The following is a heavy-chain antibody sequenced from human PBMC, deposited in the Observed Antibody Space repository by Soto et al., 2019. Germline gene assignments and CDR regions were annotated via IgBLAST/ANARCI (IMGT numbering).Heavy chain of an antibody. V-gene: IGHV1-18*01. D-gene: IGHD5-18*01. Sequence: QVQLVQSGAEVKKPGASVKVSCKASGYTFTSYGITWVRQAPGQGLERMGWISAHNGNTKCAQKLQGRVTMTTDTSTSPTYMEVRSLRADDTAVYYCARDTAMALPDAWGQGTLVTVSS. CDR3: ARDTAMALPDA. J-gene: IGHJ4*02. CDR1: GYTFTSYG. CDR2: ISAHNGNT.